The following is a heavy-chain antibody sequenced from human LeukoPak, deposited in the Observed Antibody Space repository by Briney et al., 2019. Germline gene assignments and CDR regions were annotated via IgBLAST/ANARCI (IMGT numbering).Heavy chain of an antibody. D-gene: IGHD2-2*01. Sequence: GGPLRLSCAASGYTFTSYGMHWVRQAPGKGLEWVAVIWYDGSNKNYADSVKGRFTISRDNSKNTLYLQMNSLRADDTAVYFCAGTTTWVPTMPYYYYGMDVWGQGTTVTVSS. V-gene: IGHV3-33*01. CDR2: IWYDGSNK. J-gene: IGHJ6*02. CDR3: AGTTTWVPTMPYYYYGMDV. CDR1: GYTFTSYG.